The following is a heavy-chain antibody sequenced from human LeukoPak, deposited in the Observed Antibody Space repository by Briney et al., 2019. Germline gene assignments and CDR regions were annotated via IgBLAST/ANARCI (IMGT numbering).Heavy chain of an antibody. D-gene: IGHD3-10*01. CDR3: ARVEVRGDLEALRNYCDMDV. CDR2: INHSGGT. CDR1: WGSFSASY. Sequence: PSETLSVTWAVYWGSFSASYWRWVRQAPGKGLGWIGEINHSGGTTYNPSLKSRVTISVDTSKNQFSLNLSSVTAADTAVYYCARVEVRGDLEALRNYCDMDVWGQGTTVTVSS. J-gene: IGHJ6*02. V-gene: IGHV4-34*01.